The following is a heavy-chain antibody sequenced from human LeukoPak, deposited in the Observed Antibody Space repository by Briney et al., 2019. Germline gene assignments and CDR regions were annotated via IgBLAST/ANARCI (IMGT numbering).Heavy chain of an antibody. CDR3: ARVSALVRGVIPDAFDI. V-gene: IGHV4-39*07. D-gene: IGHD3-10*01. J-gene: IGHJ3*02. CDR1: GGSISSSSYY. CDR2: IYYSGST. Sequence: SETLSLTCTVSGGSISSSSYYWGWIRQPPGKGLEWIGSIYYSGSTYYNPSLKSRVTISVDTSKNQFSLKLSSVTAADTAVYYCARVSALVRGVIPDAFDIWGQGTMVTVSS.